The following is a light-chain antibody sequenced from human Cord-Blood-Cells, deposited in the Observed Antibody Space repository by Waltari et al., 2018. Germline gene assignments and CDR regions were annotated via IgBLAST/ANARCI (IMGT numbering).Light chain of an antibody. Sequence: DIVMTQSPATLSVSPGERATLSCRASQSVSSNLAWYQQKPGQAPRLLIYGASTRATGIPARFSGSWSGTEFTLTISSLQSEDFAVYYCQQYNNWPPFTFGPGTKVDIK. CDR2: GAS. J-gene: IGKJ3*01. V-gene: IGKV3-15*01. CDR1: QSVSSN. CDR3: QQYNNWPPFT.